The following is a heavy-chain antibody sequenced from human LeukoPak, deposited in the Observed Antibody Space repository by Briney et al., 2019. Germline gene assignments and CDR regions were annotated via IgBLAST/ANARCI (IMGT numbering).Heavy chain of an antibody. Sequence: SETLSLTCAVSGGSISSYYWSWIRQPPGKGLEWIGEINHSGSTNYNSSLKRRVTISVDTSKNQFSLKLSSVTAADTAVYYCARVAAQIRICSGGSFYLIYYYYYYMDVWGKGTTVTVSS. V-gene: IGHV4-34*01. J-gene: IGHJ6*03. CDR1: GGSISSYY. CDR2: INHSGST. D-gene: IGHD2-15*01. CDR3: ARVAAQIRICSGGSFYLIYYYYYYMDV.